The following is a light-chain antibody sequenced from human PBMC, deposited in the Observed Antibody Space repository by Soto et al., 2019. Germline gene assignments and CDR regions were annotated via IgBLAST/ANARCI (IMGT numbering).Light chain of an antibody. CDR3: QQRSNWPRLT. V-gene: IGKV3-11*01. CDR2: DAS. Sequence: IVLTQSPATLSLSPGERATLSCRASQSVSSYLAWYQQKPGQAPRLLIYDASNRATGIPARFSGSESGTNFTLTIRSLEPEYFAVYYCQQRSNWPRLTFGGGTKVEIK. CDR1: QSVSSY. J-gene: IGKJ4*01.